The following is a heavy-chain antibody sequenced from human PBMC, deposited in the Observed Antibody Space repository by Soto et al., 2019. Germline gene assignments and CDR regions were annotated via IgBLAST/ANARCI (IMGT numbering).Heavy chain of an antibody. D-gene: IGHD3-22*01. Sequence: QVQLVESGGGVVQPGRSLRLSCAASGFTFSSYGMHWVRQAPGKGLEWVTFIWYDGNNKYYADSVKGRFTIARDNSKNTLYLQMNSLRAEDTAVYYRARKEGSDTSGYPTTNYYGMDVWGQGTAVTVSS. CDR2: IWYDGNNK. CDR1: GFTFSSYG. J-gene: IGHJ6*02. V-gene: IGHV3-33*01. CDR3: ARKEGSDTSGYPTTNYYGMDV.